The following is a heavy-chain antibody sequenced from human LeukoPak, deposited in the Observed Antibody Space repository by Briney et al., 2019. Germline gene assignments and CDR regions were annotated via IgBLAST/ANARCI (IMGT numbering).Heavy chain of an antibody. CDR2: VYPGDSDT. D-gene: IGHD3-10*01. J-gene: IGHJ5*02. CDR3: ARQTGYYGSGSYYNWFDP. CDR1: GYSFTSYW. V-gene: IGHV5-51*01. Sequence: GESLKISCKGSGYSFTSYWIGWVRQMPGKGLEWMGIVYPGDSDTRYSPSFQGQVTISADKSISTAYLQWSSLKASDTAMYYCARQTGYYGSGSYYNWFDPWGQGTLVTVSS.